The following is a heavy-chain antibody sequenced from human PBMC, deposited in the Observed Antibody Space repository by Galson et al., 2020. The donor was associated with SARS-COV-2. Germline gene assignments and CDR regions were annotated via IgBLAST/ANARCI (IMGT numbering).Heavy chain of an antibody. V-gene: IGHV4-30-4*08. Sequence: ETSETLSLTCTVSGGSISSGDYYWSWIRQPPGKGLEWIGYIYYSGSTYYNPSLKSRVTISVDTSKNQFSLKLSSVTAADTAVYYCASGNHDSSGYFPLDVWGQGTLVTVSS. CDR1: GGSISSGDYY. CDR3: ASGNHDSSGYFPLDV. J-gene: IGHJ4*02. CDR2: IYYSGST. D-gene: IGHD3-22*01.